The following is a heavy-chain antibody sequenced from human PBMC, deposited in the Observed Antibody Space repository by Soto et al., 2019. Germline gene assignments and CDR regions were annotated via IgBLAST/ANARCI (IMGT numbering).Heavy chain of an antibody. D-gene: IGHD1-1*01. CDR2: ISGSGGGT. V-gene: IGHV3-23*01. CDR1: GFTFGDYT. CDR3: AKRGQGTTMAHFDN. J-gene: IGHJ4*02. Sequence: GGSLRLSCAASGFTFGDYTMHWVRQAPGKGLEWVSSISGSGGGTYYIDSVKGRFTISRDNSKNTLYLQMNSLRGEDTAIYYCAKRGQGTTMAHFDNWGRGTMVTVSS.